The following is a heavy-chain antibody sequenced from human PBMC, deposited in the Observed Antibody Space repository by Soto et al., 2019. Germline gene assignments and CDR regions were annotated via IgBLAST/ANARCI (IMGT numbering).Heavy chain of an antibody. CDR1: GFTCSSYG. V-gene: IGHV3-33*01. CDR2: MWYDGSNK. D-gene: IGHD5-18*01. J-gene: IGHJ4*02. Sequence: QVQLVESGGGVVQPGRSLRLSCASSGFTCSSYGMHWVRQAPGKGLEWVAVMWYDGSNKYYADSVKGRFTISRDNSKNTLYLQMHSLCAEDTAVYYGARDGDESYGYGVFDYWGQGNLVTVSS. CDR3: ARDGDESYGYGVFDY.